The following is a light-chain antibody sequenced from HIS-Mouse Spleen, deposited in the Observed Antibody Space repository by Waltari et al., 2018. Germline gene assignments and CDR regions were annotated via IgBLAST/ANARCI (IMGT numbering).Light chain of an antibody. Sequence: DVVMTQSPLSLPVTLGQPASISCRSSQSLVNSDGNTYLNWFQQRPGQSPRRLIYKVSNRDSGVPYRFSGSRSGTDFTLKISRVEAEDVGVYYCMQGTHWLTFGGGTKVEIK. CDR2: KVS. CDR3: MQGTHWLT. CDR1: QSLVNSDGNTY. J-gene: IGKJ4*01. V-gene: IGKV2-30*01.